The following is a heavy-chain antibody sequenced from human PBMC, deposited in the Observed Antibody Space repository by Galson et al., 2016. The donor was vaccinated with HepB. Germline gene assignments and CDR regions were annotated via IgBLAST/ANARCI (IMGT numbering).Heavy chain of an antibody. CDR2: IKNKPDRDTP. J-gene: IGHJ4*02. D-gene: IGHD6-13*01. V-gene: IGHV3-72*01. Sequence: SLRLSCAASGITFSDHYMYWVRQAPGKGLEWVARIKNKPDRDTPEYAASVKGRLTISRDDSKNLVYLQMNILKIEDTAVYYCARDSSRWSLDYWGQGTLVTVSS. CDR3: ARDSSRWSLDY. CDR1: GITFSDHY.